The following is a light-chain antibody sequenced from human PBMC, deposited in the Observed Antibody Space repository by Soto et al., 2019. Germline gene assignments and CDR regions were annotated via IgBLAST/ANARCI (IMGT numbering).Light chain of an antibody. Sequence: QSVLTQPPSVSGAPGQRVTISCTGSSSNIGAGYVVHWYQQLPGTAPKLLIYGNSNRPSGVPDRFSGSKSGTSASLAITGLQAEDEADYYCLSYDSSLSGWVFGGGTKVTVL. V-gene: IGLV1-40*01. CDR1: SSNIGAGYV. J-gene: IGLJ3*02. CDR2: GNS. CDR3: LSYDSSLSGWV.